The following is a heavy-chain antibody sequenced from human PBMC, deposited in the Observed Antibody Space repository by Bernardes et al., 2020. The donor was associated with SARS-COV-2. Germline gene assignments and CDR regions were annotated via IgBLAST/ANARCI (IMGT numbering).Heavy chain of an antibody. D-gene: IGHD3-22*01. CDR3: AKVSLRKFTLIVVVSPYYFDY. CDR1: GFTFSSYA. V-gene: IGHV3-23*01. Sequence: GGSLRLSCAASGFTFSSYAMSWVRQAPGKGLEWVSAISGSGGSTYYADSVKGRFTISRDNSKNSLYLQMNSLRVEDTAVYYCAKVSLRKFTLIVVVSPYYFDYWGQGILVTVSS. CDR2: ISGSGGST. J-gene: IGHJ4*02.